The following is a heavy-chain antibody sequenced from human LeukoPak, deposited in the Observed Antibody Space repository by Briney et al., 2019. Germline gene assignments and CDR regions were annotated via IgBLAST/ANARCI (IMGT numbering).Heavy chain of an antibody. D-gene: IGHD1-26*01. CDR1: GGSISSYY. V-gene: IGHV4-59*01. CDR2: IYYSGST. Sequence: SETLSLTCTVSGGSISSYYWSWIRQPPGKGLEWIGYIYYSGSTNYNPSLKSRVTISVDTSKNQFSLKLSSVTAADTAVYYCARVRYSGSHPYWFDPWGQGTLVTVSS. J-gene: IGHJ5*02. CDR3: ARVRYSGSHPYWFDP.